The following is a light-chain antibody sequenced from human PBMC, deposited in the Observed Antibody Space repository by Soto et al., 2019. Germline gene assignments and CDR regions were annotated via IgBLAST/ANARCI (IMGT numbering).Light chain of an antibody. CDR3: QQLNSYPLT. CDR2: AAS. Sequence: IQLTQSPSSLSASVGDRVTVTCRASQGISSYLAWYQQKPGKAPKLLIYAASTLQSGVPSRFSGSGSGTDFTLTISSPLPEDFATYYCQQLNSYPLTFGPGTKVDIK. V-gene: IGKV1-9*01. J-gene: IGKJ3*01. CDR1: QGISSY.